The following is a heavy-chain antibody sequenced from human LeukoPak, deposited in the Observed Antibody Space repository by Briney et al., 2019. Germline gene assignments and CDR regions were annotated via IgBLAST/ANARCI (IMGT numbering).Heavy chain of an antibody. V-gene: IGHV3-30-3*01. J-gene: IGHJ5*02. CDR3: AREYSGYDGGPNWFDP. CDR1: GFTFSRYA. Sequence: GGSLRLSCAASGFTFSRYAMHWVRQAPSKGLEWVAVISYDGSNKYYAESVKGRFTISRDNSKNTLYLQMNSLRAEDTAVYYCAREYSGYDGGPNWFDPWGQGTLVTVSS. CDR2: ISYDGSNK. D-gene: IGHD5-12*01.